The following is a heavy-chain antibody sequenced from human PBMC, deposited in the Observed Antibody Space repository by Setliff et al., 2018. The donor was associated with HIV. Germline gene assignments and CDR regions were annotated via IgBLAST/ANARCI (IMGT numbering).Heavy chain of an antibody. D-gene: IGHD6-19*01. Sequence: GESLKISCKASGYSITTYWIAWVRQMPGKGLEWMGIIYPADSYINYGPSFQGHVTISADKSTNTAFLQWSSLKASDSAMYYCSRGIAVAGHDFANTPGDIWGQGTMVTVSS. CDR1: GYSITTYW. J-gene: IGHJ3*02. V-gene: IGHV5-51*01. CDR3: SRGIAVAGHDFANTPGDI. CDR2: IYPADSYI.